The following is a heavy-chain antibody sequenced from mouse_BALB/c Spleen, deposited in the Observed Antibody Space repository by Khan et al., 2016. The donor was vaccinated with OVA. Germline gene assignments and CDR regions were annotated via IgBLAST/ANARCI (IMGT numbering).Heavy chain of an antibody. CDR1: GYSITSNYA. V-gene: IGHV3-2*02. Sequence: EVQLQESGPGLVKPSQSLSLTCTVNGYSITSNYAWNWIRQFPGNKLEWMGYISYSGSTNYNPSLKSRLSITRDTSKNQFFLLLPSVPTEDSATYYCAKGNYDGYALEYWGQGTSVTVSS. D-gene: IGHD2-4*01. CDR2: ISYSGST. CDR3: AKGNYDGYALEY. J-gene: IGHJ4*01.